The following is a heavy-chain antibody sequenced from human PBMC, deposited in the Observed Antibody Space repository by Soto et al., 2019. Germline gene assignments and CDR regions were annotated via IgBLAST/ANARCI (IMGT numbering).Heavy chain of an antibody. J-gene: IGHJ4*02. V-gene: IGHV4-34*01. CDR1: GGSFSGYY. Sequence: QVQLQQWGAGLLKPSETLSLTCAVSGGSFSGYYWTWIRQPPGTGLEWIGEINQSGSTNYNPSLKSRVTMSVDTSKNQFSLKLTSVTAADTAVYYCARDKITGLFDYWGQGTLVTVSS. CDR2: INQSGST. D-gene: IGHD2-8*02. CDR3: ARDKITGLFDY.